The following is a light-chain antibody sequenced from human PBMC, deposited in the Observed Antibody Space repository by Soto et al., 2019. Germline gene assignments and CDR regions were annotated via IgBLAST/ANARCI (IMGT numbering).Light chain of an antibody. Sequence: DIVLTQSPGTLSLSPWERATLSCRASQSVSSYLAWYQQKPGQAPRLLIYGASSRATGIPDRFSGSGSGTDFTLTISRLEPEDFAVYYCQQYGSSPRTFGQGTKVDIK. CDR3: QQYGSSPRT. CDR2: GAS. J-gene: IGKJ1*01. CDR1: QSVSSY. V-gene: IGKV3-20*01.